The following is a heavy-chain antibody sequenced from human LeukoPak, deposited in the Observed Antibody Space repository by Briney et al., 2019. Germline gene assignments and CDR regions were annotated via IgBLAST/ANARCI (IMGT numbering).Heavy chain of an antibody. D-gene: IGHD3-22*01. J-gene: IGHJ3*02. CDR2: IYTSGST. CDR1: GGSISSGSYY. Sequence: SQTLSLTCTVSGGSISSGSYYWSWIRQPAGKGLEWIGRIYTSGSTNYNPSLKSRVTISVDTSKNQFSLKLSSVTAADTAVYYCAGRFSGYFVDAFDIWGQGTMVTVSS. CDR3: AGRFSGYFVDAFDI. V-gene: IGHV4-61*02.